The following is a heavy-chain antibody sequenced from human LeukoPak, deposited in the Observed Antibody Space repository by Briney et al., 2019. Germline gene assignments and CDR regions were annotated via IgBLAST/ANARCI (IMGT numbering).Heavy chain of an antibody. D-gene: IGHD3-22*01. V-gene: IGHV4-4*07. J-gene: IGHJ3*02. CDR3: ARVPYYYDSSGYYYDAFDI. CDR1: GGSISSYY. CDR2: IYTGGST. Sequence: SETLSLTCTVSGGSISSYYWSWIRQPAGKGLEGIGRIYTGGSTNYNPSLKSRVTISVDTSKNQFSLKLSSVTAADTAVYYCARVPYYYDSSGYYYDAFDIWGQGTMVTVSS.